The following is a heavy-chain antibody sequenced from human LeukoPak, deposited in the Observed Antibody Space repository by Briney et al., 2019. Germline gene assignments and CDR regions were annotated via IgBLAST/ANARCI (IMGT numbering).Heavy chain of an antibody. V-gene: IGHV4-59*12. Sequence: SETLSLTCTVSGGSISRDYWSWIRQPPGKGLEWIGYIYYTGRTDYNPSLKSRVTISVDTSKNQFSLKLSSVTAADTAVYYCARRPDFGYSGYDYPYDYWGQGTLVTVSS. CDR3: ARRPDFGYSGYDYPYDY. CDR2: IYYTGRT. D-gene: IGHD5-12*01. J-gene: IGHJ4*02. CDR1: GGSISRDY.